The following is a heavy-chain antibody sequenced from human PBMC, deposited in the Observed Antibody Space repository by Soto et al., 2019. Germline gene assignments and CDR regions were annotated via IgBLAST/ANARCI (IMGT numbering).Heavy chain of an antibody. CDR1: GGSFSGYY. V-gene: IGHV4-34*01. CDR3: ARGTTVTTFGNFDY. D-gene: IGHD4-17*01. Sequence: SETLSLTCAVYGGSFSGYYWSWIRQPPGKGLEWIGEINHSGSTNYNPSLKSRVTISVDTSKNQFSLKLSSVTAADTAVYYCARGTTVTTFGNFDYWGQGTLVTVSS. CDR2: INHSGST. J-gene: IGHJ4*02.